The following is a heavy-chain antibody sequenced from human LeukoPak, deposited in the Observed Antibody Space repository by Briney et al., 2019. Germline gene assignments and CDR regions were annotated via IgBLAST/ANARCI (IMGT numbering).Heavy chain of an antibody. CDR1: GGSISSGGYY. J-gene: IGHJ4*02. CDR2: TYHSGST. V-gene: IGHV4-30-2*01. D-gene: IGHD3-10*01. Sequence: SETLSLTCTVSGGSISSGGYYWSWIRQPPGKGLEWIGYTYHSGSTYYNPSLKSRVTISVDRSKNQFSLKLSSVTAADTAVYYCAREVDYYGSGSYHDYYFDYWGQGTLVTVSS. CDR3: AREVDYYGSGSYHDYYFDY.